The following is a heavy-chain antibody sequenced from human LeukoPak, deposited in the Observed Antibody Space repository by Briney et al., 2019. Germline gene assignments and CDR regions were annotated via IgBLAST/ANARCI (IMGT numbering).Heavy chain of an antibody. CDR2: INHSGST. Sequence: KPSETLSLTCAVYGGSFSGYYWSWIRQPPGKGLEWIGEINHSGSTNYNPSLKSRVTISVDTSKNQFSLKLSSVTAADTAVYYCARHQDGSSGSYLASVYYFDYWGQGTLVTVSS. J-gene: IGHJ4*02. D-gene: IGHD3-10*01. V-gene: IGHV4-34*01. CDR3: ARHQDGSSGSYLASVYYFDY. CDR1: GGSFSGYY.